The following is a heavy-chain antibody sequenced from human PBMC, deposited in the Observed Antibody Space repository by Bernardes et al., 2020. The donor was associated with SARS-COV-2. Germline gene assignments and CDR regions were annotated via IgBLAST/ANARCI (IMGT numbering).Heavy chain of an antibody. J-gene: IGHJ4*02. D-gene: IGHD1-1*01. CDR2: LYSYGNT. V-gene: IGHV3-53*01. CDR3: ATFENRQRRGYS. Sequence: GGSLRLSCAASGFSVSSYYMSWVRQAPGKGLEWVSTLYSYGNTYYADSVMSRFTISSDSSKNTLYLQMNDLRAGDSAIYYCATFENRQRRGYSWSQGALDSVS. CDR1: GFSVSSYY.